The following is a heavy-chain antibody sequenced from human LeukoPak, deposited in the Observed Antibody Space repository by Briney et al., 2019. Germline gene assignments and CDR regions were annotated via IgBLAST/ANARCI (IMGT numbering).Heavy chain of an antibody. Sequence: GGSLRLSCAASGFTFSSYGMHWVRQAPGKGLEWVAFIRYDGSNKYYADSVKGRFTISRDNSKNTLYLQMNRLRAEDAAVYYCAKAPVTACSGAYCYPFDYWGQGTLVTVSS. CDR2: IRYDGSNK. J-gene: IGHJ4*02. CDR3: AKAPVTACSGAYCYPFDY. D-gene: IGHD2-21*01. V-gene: IGHV3-30*02. CDR1: GFTFSSYG.